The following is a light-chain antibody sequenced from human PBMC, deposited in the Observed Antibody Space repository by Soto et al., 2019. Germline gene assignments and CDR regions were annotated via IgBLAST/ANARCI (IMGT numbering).Light chain of an antibody. CDR1: QGISTW. V-gene: IGKV1-5*01. CDR2: DAS. Sequence: DIQMTQSPSSLSASVGDRVTITCRASQGISTWLAWYQQKPGKAPKFLIYDASNLESGVPSRFSGSGSGTEFTLTISSLQPDDFATYYCQQYSSYWTFGQGTKVDIK. CDR3: QQYSSYWT. J-gene: IGKJ1*01.